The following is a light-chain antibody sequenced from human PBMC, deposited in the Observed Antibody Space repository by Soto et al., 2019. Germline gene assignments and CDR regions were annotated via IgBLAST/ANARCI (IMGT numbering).Light chain of an antibody. CDR2: DAS. J-gene: IGKJ5*01. V-gene: IGKV1-13*02. Sequence: AIQLTQSPSSLSASIGDRVSITCRASQAISKTLAWYQQQPGKAPRLLINDASTLESGVPFRFSGSGSGTDFTLTIIRLQPEDLATYFCQQFDSFPITFGQGTRLEI. CDR1: QAISKT. CDR3: QQFDSFPIT.